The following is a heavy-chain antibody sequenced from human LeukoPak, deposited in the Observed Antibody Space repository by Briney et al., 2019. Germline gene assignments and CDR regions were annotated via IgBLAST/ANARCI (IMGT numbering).Heavy chain of an antibody. J-gene: IGHJ4*02. D-gene: IGHD1-26*01. V-gene: IGHV3-66*01. CDR1: GFTVSSNY. Sequence: GGSLRLSCAASGFTVSSNYMSWVRQAPGKGLEWVSVIYSGGSTYYADSVKGRFTISRDNSKNTLYLQMNSLRAEDTAVYYCARDDPGKYSGSYYVDYWGQGTLVTVSS. CDR3: ARDDPGKYSGSYYVDY. CDR2: IYSGGST.